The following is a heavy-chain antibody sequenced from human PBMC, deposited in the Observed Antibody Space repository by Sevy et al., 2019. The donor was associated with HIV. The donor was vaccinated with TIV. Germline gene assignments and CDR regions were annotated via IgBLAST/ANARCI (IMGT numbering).Heavy chain of an antibody. CDR2: INPTSGST. D-gene: IGHD2-2*01. J-gene: IGHJ4*02. Sequence: ASVKVSCKASGYTFNNYYMHWVRQAPGQGLEWMGIINPTSGSTSYAQKFQGRVTMTRDTSTSTVYMELSSLRSEDTAIYYFARDDVVIPALGYWGQGTLVTVSS. CDR3: ARDDVVIPALGY. CDR1: GYTFNNYY. V-gene: IGHV1-46*02.